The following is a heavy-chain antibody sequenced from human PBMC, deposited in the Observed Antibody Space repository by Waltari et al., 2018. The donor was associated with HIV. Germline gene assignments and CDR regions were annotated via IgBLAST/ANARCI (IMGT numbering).Heavy chain of an antibody. CDR2: ISSDGNED. CDR3: ARGAVYSSGPYDAFDV. CDR1: KLLFSDYW. D-gene: IGHD6-19*01. J-gene: IGHJ3*01. V-gene: IGHV3-7*04. Sequence: VQLVESGGGLVQPGGSLTLSCTASKLLFSDYWMTWVGRAPGTSLLWVADISSDGNEDFYSDALKGRFVISRDNVKNSLFLQLSQLRVDDTAVYYCARGAVYSSGPYDAFDVWGQGTLVTVSS.